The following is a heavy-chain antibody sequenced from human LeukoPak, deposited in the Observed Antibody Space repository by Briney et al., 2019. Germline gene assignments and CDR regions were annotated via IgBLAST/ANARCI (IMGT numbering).Heavy chain of an antibody. CDR2: IYYSGST. CDR3: AKDGGDGYNLFDY. Sequence: SQTLSLTCTVSGGSISSGGYYWSWIRQHPGKGLEWIGYIYYSGSTYYNPSLKSRVTISVDTSKNQFSLKLSSVTAADTAVYYCAKDGGDGYNLFDYWGQGTLVTVSS. J-gene: IGHJ4*02. D-gene: IGHD5-24*01. CDR1: GGSISSGGYY. V-gene: IGHV4-31*03.